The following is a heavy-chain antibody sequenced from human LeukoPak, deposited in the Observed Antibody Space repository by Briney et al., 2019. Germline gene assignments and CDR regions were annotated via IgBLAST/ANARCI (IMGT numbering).Heavy chain of an antibody. V-gene: IGHV1-18*01. CDR3: ARGRYDSSGYYYVGAFDI. J-gene: IGHJ3*02. D-gene: IGHD3-22*01. CDR2: ISAYNADT. CDR1: GYTFTSYG. Sequence: ASVKVSCKTSGYTFTSYGISWVRQAPGQGLEWMGWISAYNADTNFAQKLQGRVTMTTDTSTSTAYMELRSLRSDDTAVYYCARGRYDSSGYYYVGAFDIWGQGTMVTVSS.